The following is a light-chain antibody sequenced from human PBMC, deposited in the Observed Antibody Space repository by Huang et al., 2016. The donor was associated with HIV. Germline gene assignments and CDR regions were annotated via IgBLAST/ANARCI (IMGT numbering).Light chain of an antibody. CDR3: QQYNTSPRT. V-gene: IGKV3-15*01. CDR1: QSVFKN. CDR2: GSS. J-gene: IGKJ1*01. Sequence: ENLMTQSPSTLSVSPGESATLSCRASQSVFKNLAWYQQKPGQAPKPLIYGSSTRAAGIPARFSGSGSGTDFTLTISSLQSEDFAVYYCQQYNTSPRTFGQGTKVEV.